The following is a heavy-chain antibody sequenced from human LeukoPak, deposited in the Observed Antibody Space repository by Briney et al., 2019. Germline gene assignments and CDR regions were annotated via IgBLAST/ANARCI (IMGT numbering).Heavy chain of an antibody. D-gene: IGHD5-24*01. V-gene: IGHV4-39*07. CDR2: IYYDGST. CDR3: ARDQGIVLEMATNNWFDP. CDR1: SGSISSLSYY. J-gene: IGHJ5*02. Sequence: SETLSLTCTVSSGSISSLSYYWGWIRQPPGKGLEWIGSIYYDGSTFYNPSLKSRVSISVDTSKNQFSLKLSSVTAADTAVYYCARDQGIVLEMATNNWFDPWGQGTLVTVSS.